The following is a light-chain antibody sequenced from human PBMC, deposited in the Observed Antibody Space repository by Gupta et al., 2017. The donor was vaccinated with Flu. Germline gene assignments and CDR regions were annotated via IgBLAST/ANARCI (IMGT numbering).Light chain of an antibody. Sequence: DIQMAQSPSSLSASVGDRVTITCQASQSIRNYLNWYQQRPGKAPRLLIYGISTLHNGVPSRFSGSGYGTDFTLTITSLQPEDFATYYCQQTSSAPRTFGQGTKVEIK. CDR1: QSIRNY. CDR2: GIS. V-gene: IGKV1-39*01. CDR3: QQTSSAPRT. J-gene: IGKJ1*01.